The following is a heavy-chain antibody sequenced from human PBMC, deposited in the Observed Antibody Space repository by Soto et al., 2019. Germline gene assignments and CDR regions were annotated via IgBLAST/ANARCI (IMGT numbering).Heavy chain of an antibody. CDR1: GFAFSTFS. J-gene: IGHJ6*02. Sequence: GSLRLSCAASGFAFSTFSMHWVRQAPGKGLEWVSSIGTRGDIYYADSVKGRFTISRDNAKNSLSLQMNSLRAEDTAVYYCASRVSSGWYSIMDVWGQGTTVTVSS. CDR2: IGTRGDI. V-gene: IGHV3-21*01. D-gene: IGHD6-19*01. CDR3: ASRVSSGWYSIMDV.